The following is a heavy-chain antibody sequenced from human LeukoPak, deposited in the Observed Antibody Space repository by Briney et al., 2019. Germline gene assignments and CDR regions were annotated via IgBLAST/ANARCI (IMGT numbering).Heavy chain of an antibody. Sequence: ASVKVSCKASGYTFTSYGISWVPQAPGQGLGWMGWISAYNGNTNYAQKLQGRVTMTTDTSTSTAYMELRSLRSDDTAVYNCERDADAGQDCSSTSCSTGIFDYWGQGTLVTVSS. D-gene: IGHD2-2*01. J-gene: IGHJ4*02. CDR1: GYTFTSYG. CDR3: ERDADAGQDCSSTSCSTGIFDY. V-gene: IGHV1-18*01. CDR2: ISAYNGNT.